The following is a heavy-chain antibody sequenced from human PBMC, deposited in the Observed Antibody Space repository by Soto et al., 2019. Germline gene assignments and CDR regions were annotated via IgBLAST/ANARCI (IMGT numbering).Heavy chain of an antibody. J-gene: IGHJ6*02. D-gene: IGHD3-3*01. V-gene: IGHV3-21*01. CDR1: GFTFSSYA. CDR2: ISSTSTYI. CDR3: ARDQVFGVVTQAYGMDV. Sequence: VQLLESGGGLVQPGGSLRLSCAASGFTFSSYAMSWVRQAPGKGLEWVSSISSTSTYIYYADSVKGRFTISRDNAKNSLYLQMNSLRVEDTAVYYCARDQVFGVVTQAYGMDVWGQGTTVTVSS.